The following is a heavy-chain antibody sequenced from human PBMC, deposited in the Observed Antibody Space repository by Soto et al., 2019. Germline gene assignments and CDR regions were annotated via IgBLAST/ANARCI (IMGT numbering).Heavy chain of an antibody. CDR2: ISSSSSYA. Sequence: GGSLRLSCVASGFTFSDYYMSWIRQAPGKGLEWVSYISSSSSYANYADSVKGRFTISRDNAKNSLYLQMNSLRAEDTAVYFCARELDPYYGGNSLSLDYWGQGTLVTVSS. D-gene: IGHD4-17*01. J-gene: IGHJ4*02. CDR1: GFTFSDYY. CDR3: ARELDPYYGGNSLSLDY. V-gene: IGHV3-11*05.